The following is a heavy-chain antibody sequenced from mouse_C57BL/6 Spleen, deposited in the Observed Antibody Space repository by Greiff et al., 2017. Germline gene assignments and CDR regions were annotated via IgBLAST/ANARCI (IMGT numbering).Heavy chain of an antibody. V-gene: IGHV14-4*01. CDR1: GFNIKDDY. J-gene: IGHJ3*01. D-gene: IGHD4-1*01. CDR3: TRNWEGFAY. CDR2: IDPENGDT. Sequence: EVQLQQSGAELVRPGASVKLSCTASGFNIKDDYMHWVKQRPEQGLEWIGWIDPENGDTEYASKFQGKATITADTSSNTAYLHLSSLTSEDTAVYYCTRNWEGFAYWGQGTLVTVSA.